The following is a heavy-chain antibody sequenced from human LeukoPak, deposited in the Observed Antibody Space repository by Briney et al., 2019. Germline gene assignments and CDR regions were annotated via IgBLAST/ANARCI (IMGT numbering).Heavy chain of an antibody. Sequence: PGGSLRLSCAASGFTFSSYAMSWVRHAPGKGLEWVSAISGSGGSTYYADSVKGRFTISRDNSKNTLYLHMNSLRAEDTAIYYCAKDPTIVVVPVAQFDYWGQGTLVTVSS. CDR2: ISGSGGST. V-gene: IGHV3-23*01. CDR3: AKDPTIVVVPVAQFDY. D-gene: IGHD2-2*01. CDR1: GFTFSSYA. J-gene: IGHJ4*02.